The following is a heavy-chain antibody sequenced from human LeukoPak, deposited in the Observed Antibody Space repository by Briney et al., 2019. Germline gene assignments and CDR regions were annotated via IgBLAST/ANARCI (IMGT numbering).Heavy chain of an antibody. CDR2: INPSGGST. D-gene: IGHD3-10*01. CDR3: ARDSSGITMVRGVICY. J-gene: IGHJ4*02. Sequence: ASVKVSCKASGYTFTSYYMHWVRQAPGQGLEWMGIINPSGGSTSYAQKFQGRVTMTRDTSTSTVYTELSSLRSEDTAVYYCARDSSGITMVRGVICYWGQGTLVTVSS. CDR1: GYTFTSYY. V-gene: IGHV1-46*01.